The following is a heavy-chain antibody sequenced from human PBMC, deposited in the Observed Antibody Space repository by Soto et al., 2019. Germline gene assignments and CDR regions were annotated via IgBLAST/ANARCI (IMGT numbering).Heavy chain of an antibody. D-gene: IGHD3-22*01. CDR1: GFTSSSYA. CDR3: AKDRTITMIVVPHAFDI. Sequence: EVQLLESGGGLVQPGGSLRLSCAASGFTSSSYAMSWVRQAPGKGLEWVSGISGSGGSTYDADSVKGRFTISRDNSKNTLYLQMNSLRAEDTAVYYCAKDRTITMIVVPHAFDIWGQGTMVTVSS. V-gene: IGHV3-23*01. CDR2: ISGSGGST. J-gene: IGHJ3*02.